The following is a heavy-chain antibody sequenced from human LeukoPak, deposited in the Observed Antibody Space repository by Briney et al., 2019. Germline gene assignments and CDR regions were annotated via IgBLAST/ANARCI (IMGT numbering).Heavy chain of an antibody. Sequence: SVKVSCKASGGTFSIYAISWVRQAPGQGLEWMGGIIPIFGTANYAQKFQGRVTITADESTSTAYMELSSLRSEDTAVYYCARDDTQGHAYRGNVGDYWGQGTLVTVSS. J-gene: IGHJ4*02. D-gene: IGHD4-23*01. CDR3: ARDDTQGHAYRGNVGDY. CDR1: GGTFSIYA. CDR2: IIPIFGTA. V-gene: IGHV1-69*13.